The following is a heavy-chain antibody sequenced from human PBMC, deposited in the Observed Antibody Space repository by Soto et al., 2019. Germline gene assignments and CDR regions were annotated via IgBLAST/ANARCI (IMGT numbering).Heavy chain of an antibody. CDR3: ARRAQGYCSGGSCYSYWFDP. CDR1: GGSISSSSYY. Sequence: QLQLQESGPGLVKPSETLSLTCTVSGGSISSSSYYWGWIRQPPGKGLEWIGSIYYSGSTYYNPSLKSRVTISVDTSKNQFSLKLRSVTAADTAVYYCARRAQGYCSGGSCYSYWFDPWGQGTLVTVSS. V-gene: IGHV4-39*01. CDR2: IYYSGST. D-gene: IGHD2-15*01. J-gene: IGHJ5*02.